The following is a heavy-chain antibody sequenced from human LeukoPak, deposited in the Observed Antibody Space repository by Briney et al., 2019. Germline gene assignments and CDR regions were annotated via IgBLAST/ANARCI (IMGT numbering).Heavy chain of an antibody. CDR1: GGTFSSYA. V-gene: IGHV1-69*13. D-gene: IGHD2-2*01. J-gene: IGHJ6*04. CDR2: IIPIFGTA. CDR3: ARSKIVVVPAAHYYYYGMDV. Sequence: SVKVSCKASGGTFSSYAISWVRQAPGQGLEWMGGIIPIFGTANYAQKFQGGVTITADESTSTAYMELSSLRSEDTAVYYCARSKIVVVPAAHYYYYGMDVWGKGTTVTVSS.